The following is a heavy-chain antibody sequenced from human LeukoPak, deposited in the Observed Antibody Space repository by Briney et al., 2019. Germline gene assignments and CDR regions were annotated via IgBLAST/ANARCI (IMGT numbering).Heavy chain of an antibody. CDR1: GFTFSSYS. Sequence: GGSLRLSCAASGFTFSSYSMNWVRQAPGKGLEWVSAISGSGGSTYYTDSVKGRFTISRDNSKNTLYLQMNSLRAEDTAVYYCAKEGRGGFDIWGQGTMVTVSS. CDR3: AKEGRGGFDI. J-gene: IGHJ3*02. V-gene: IGHV3-23*01. CDR2: ISGSGGST. D-gene: IGHD3-16*01.